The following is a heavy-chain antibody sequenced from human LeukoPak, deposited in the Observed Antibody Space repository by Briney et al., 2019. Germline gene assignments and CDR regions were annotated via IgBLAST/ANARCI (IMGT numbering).Heavy chain of an antibody. CDR3: ARGGNSWFSYYYGMDV. J-gene: IGHJ6*02. D-gene: IGHD6-13*01. CDR2: IKQDGSEK. Sequence: QPGGSQTLSSAASGFTVCGDWMSWVRQAPGKGLEWVANIKQDGSEKYYVDSVKGRFTISRDNAKNSLYLQMNSLRAEDTAVYYCARGGNSWFSYYYGMDVWGQGPTVTVSS. CDR1: GFTVCGDW. V-gene: IGHV3-7*04.